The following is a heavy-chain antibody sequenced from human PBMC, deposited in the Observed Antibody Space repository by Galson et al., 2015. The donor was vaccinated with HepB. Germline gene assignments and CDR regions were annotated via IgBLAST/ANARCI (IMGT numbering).Heavy chain of an antibody. V-gene: IGHV3-53*04. D-gene: IGHD3-22*01. CDR3: ARGPRYYYDSSGPGYFDY. CDR2: IYSGTST. CDR1: GFTVSSNY. Sequence: SLRLSCAASGFTVSSNYMSLVRQAPGKGLEWVSIIYSGTSTYYADSVRGRFTISRHNFKNTLYLQMNSLRAEDTAVYYCARGPRYYYDSSGPGYFDYWGQGTLVTVSS. J-gene: IGHJ4*02.